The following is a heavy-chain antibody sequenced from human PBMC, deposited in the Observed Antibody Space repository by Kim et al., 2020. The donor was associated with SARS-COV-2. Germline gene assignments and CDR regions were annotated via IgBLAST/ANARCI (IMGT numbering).Heavy chain of an antibody. CDR3: ARESDYGDSPFDY. J-gene: IGHJ4*02. D-gene: IGHD4-17*01. Sequence: AQKFQGRVTITADESTSTAYMELSSLGSEDPAVYYCARESDYGDSPFDYWGQGTLVTVSS. V-gene: IGHV1-69*01.